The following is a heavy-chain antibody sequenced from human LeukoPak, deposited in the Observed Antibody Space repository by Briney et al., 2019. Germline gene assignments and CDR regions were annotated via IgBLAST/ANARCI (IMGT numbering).Heavy chain of an antibody. V-gene: IGHV4-34*01. D-gene: IGHD3-22*01. CDR1: GGSFSGYY. CDR3: ARLPGGLKYYYDSSGYYYPTVDAFDI. CDR2: INHSGST. Sequence: SETLSLTCAVDGGSFSGYYWSWIRQPPGKGLEWIGEINHSGSTNYNPSLKSRVTISVDTSKNQFSLKLSSVTAAYTAVYYCARLPGGLKYYYDSSGYYYPTVDAFDIWGQGTMVTVSS. J-gene: IGHJ3*02.